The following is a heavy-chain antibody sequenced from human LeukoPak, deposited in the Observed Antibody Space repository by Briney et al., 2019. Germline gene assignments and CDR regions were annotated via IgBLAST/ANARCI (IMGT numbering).Heavy chain of an antibody. Sequence: SETLSLTCTVSGGSIRSSSYYWGWIRQPPGKGLEWIGYIHYSGSTKYKSSLKSRVTISVDTSKNQFSLKLNSVTAADTAVYYCARGKEVITMLRGLKPGYYFDYWGQGTLVTVSS. V-gene: IGHV4-61*05. CDR3: ARGKEVITMLRGLKPGYYFDY. J-gene: IGHJ4*02. D-gene: IGHD3-10*01. CDR1: GGSIRSSSYY. CDR2: IHYSGST.